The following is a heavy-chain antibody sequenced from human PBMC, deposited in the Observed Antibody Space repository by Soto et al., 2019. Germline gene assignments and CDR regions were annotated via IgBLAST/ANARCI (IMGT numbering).Heavy chain of an antibody. CDR3: ARNGFGGSYRHDLDF. Sequence: GGSLRLSCAASGFTFDDHAMHWVRQAPGKGLEWVSRINWNSGMRDYADSVKGRFTISRDNARNSLYLQLDSLRDEDTAFYYCARNGFGGSYRHDLDFWGQGILVTVSS. V-gene: IGHV3-9*01. J-gene: IGHJ4*02. D-gene: IGHD3-10*01. CDR2: INWNSGMR. CDR1: GFTFDDHA.